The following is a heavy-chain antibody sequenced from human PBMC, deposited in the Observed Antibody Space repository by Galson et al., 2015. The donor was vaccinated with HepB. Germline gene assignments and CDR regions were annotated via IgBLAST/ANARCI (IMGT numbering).Heavy chain of an antibody. CDR3: AKGYHYDFWSGYPDQYYFDY. Sequence: FTFDDYTMHWVRQAPGKGLEWVSLISWDGGSTYYADSVKGRFTISRDNSKNSLYLQMNSLRTEDTALYYCAKGYHYDFWSGYPDQYYFDYWGQGTLVTVSS. D-gene: IGHD3-3*01. J-gene: IGHJ4*02. V-gene: IGHV3-43*01. CDR2: ISWDGGST. CDR1: FTFDDYT.